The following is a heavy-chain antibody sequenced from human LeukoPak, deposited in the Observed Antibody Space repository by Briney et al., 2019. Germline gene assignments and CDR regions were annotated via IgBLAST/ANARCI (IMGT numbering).Heavy chain of an antibody. CDR3: AREYYYDSSGYSNFDY. V-gene: IGHV4-34*01. CDR1: GGSFSGYY. Sequence: SSETLSLTCAVYGGSFSGYYWSWIRQPPGKGLEWIGEINHSGSTNYNPSLKSRVTISVDTSKNQFSLKLSSVTAADTAVYYCAREYYYDSSGYSNFDYWGQGTLVTVSS. D-gene: IGHD3-22*01. J-gene: IGHJ4*02. CDR2: INHSGST.